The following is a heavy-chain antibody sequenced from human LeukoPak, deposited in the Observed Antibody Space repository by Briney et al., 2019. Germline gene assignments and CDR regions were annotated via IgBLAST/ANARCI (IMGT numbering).Heavy chain of an antibody. J-gene: IGHJ4*02. V-gene: IGHV3-23*01. CDR1: GFTFSDFA. CDR3: AKSLMIVVLNSFDY. D-gene: IGHD3-22*01. CDR2: ISASGSST. Sequence: GGSLRLSCTASGFTFSDFAMHWVRQAPGKGLEWVSAISASGSSTFYTDSVQGRFSISRDNAKNTLYLQMNSLRAEDTAVYSCAKSLMIVVLNSFDYWGQGTLVTVSS.